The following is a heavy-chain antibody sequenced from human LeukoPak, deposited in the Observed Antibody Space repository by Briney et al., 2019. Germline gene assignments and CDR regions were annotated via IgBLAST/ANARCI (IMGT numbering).Heavy chain of an antibody. D-gene: IGHD1-26*01. Sequence: GGSLRLSCAAFGFNFSNYGIHWVRQAPGKGLEWVAIISYDGNNKYYADSVKGRFTISRDNSKNTLYLQMNSLRAEDTAVYYCARDPYSGSYGDYYYYYMDVWGKGTTVTISS. V-gene: IGHV3-30*03. CDR3: ARDPYSGSYGDYYYYYMDV. J-gene: IGHJ6*03. CDR1: GFNFSNYG. CDR2: ISYDGNNK.